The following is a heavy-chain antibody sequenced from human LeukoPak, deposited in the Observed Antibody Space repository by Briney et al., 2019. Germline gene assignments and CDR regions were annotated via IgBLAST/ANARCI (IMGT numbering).Heavy chain of an antibody. CDR2: ISGSGGST. V-gene: IGHV3-23*01. D-gene: IGHD3-3*01. CDR3: ERKADYYFWSCYSTLDY. J-gene: IGHJ4*02. CDR1: GFTLRSFA. Sequence: GGSLRLSCAVSGFTLRSFAMRWARQAPGKGLEWVSAISGSGGSTYYADSVKGRFTISRDNSKNTLYLQMNSLRAEDTAVYYCERKADYYFWSCYSTLDYWGQGTLVTVSS.